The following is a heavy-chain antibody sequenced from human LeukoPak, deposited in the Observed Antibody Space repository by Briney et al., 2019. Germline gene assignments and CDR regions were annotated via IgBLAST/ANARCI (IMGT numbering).Heavy chain of an antibody. CDR3: ARTSYDYVWGSYRLFDY. Sequence: SVNVSCKASVGTFSSYAISWVRQPPGQGLEWMGGIIPIFGTANYAQKFQGRVTITADESTSTAYMELSSLRSEDTAVYYCARTSYDYVWGSYRLFDYWGQGTLVTVSS. V-gene: IGHV1-69*13. CDR2: IIPIFGTA. D-gene: IGHD3-16*02. J-gene: IGHJ4*02. CDR1: VGTFSSYA.